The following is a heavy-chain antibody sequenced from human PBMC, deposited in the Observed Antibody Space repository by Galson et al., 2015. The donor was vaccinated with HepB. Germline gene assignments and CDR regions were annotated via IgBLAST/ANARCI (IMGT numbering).Heavy chain of an antibody. J-gene: IGHJ6*03. Sequence: SVKVSCKASGYTFTGYYMHWVRQAPGQGLEWMGWINPNSGGTNYAQKFQGRVTMTRDTSISTAYMELSRLRSDDTAVYYCARGAREREQQLVPSWGYYYYMDVWGKGTTVTVSS. CDR3: ARGAREREQQLVPSWGYYYYMDV. V-gene: IGHV1-2*02. D-gene: IGHD6-13*01. CDR2: INPNSGGT. CDR1: GYTFTGYY.